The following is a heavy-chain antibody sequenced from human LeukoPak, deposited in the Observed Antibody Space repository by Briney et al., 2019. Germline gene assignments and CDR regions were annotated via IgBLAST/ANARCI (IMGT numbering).Heavy chain of an antibody. CDR3: ARGMGYCSSTSCYASDYYYGMDV. Sequence: GASVKVSCKASGYTFTGYYMHWVRQAPGQGLEWMGWINPNSGGTNYAQKFQGWVTMTRDTSISTAYMELSRLRSDDTAVYYCARGMGYCSSTSCYASDYYYGMDVWGQGTTVTVYS. V-gene: IGHV1-2*04. J-gene: IGHJ6*02. D-gene: IGHD2-2*01. CDR2: INPNSGGT. CDR1: GYTFTGYY.